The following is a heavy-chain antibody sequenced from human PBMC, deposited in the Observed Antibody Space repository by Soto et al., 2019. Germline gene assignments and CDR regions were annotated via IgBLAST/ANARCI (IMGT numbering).Heavy chain of an antibody. V-gene: IGHV3-23*01. D-gene: IGHD6-13*01. CDR2: INSAGNT. CDR3: EKATSSSSLLLWYFDL. J-gene: IGHJ2*01. Sequence: EVQRLESGGGLVQPGGSLRLSCAASGFSFSSYAMTWVRQAPGKGLEWVSTINSAGNTYYADSVKGRFTISRDNSKNTLSLPMSSLNSEETGAYYCEKATSSSSLLLWYFDLWGRGTLVTAYS. CDR1: GFSFSSYA.